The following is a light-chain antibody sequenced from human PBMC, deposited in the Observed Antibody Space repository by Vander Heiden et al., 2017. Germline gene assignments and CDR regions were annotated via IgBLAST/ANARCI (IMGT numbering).Light chain of an antibody. Sequence: DIVMTQSPVSLAVSLGERATTNCKSSQSVLYSSNNKNYLAWYRQKPGQPPKLLIYWASTRESGVPDRFSGSGSGTDFTLTISSLQAEDVAVYFCQQYYATPLTFGGGTKVEIK. CDR3: QQYYATPLT. CDR2: WAS. V-gene: IGKV4-1*01. CDR1: QSVLYSSNNKNY. J-gene: IGKJ4*01.